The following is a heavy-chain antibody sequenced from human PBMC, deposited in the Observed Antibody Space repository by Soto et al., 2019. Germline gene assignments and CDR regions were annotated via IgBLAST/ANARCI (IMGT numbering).Heavy chain of an antibody. V-gene: IGHV3-23*01. CDR1: GFTFSSYA. Sequence: EVQLLESGGGLVQPGGSLRLYCAASGFTFSSYAMSWVRQTPGKGLEWVSAISGSGDSTYYADSVKGRFTISRDNSKSTLYLQMNSLRAEDTAVYYCAKLRWGSDNWFDPWGQGTLVTVSS. D-gene: IGHD3-10*01. CDR2: ISGSGDST. J-gene: IGHJ5*02. CDR3: AKLRWGSDNWFDP.